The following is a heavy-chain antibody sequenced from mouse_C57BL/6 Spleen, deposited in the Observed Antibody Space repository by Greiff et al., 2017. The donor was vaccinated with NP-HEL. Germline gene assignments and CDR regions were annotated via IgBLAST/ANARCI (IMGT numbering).Heavy chain of an antibody. D-gene: IGHD4-1*01. J-gene: IGHJ4*01. Sequence: EVKLMESGGGLVKPGGSLKLSCAASGFTFSDYGMHWVRQAPEKGLEWVAYISSGSSTISYADTVKGRFTISRDNAKNTLFLQMTSLRSEDTAMYYCARPGWDGYYAMDYWGQGTSVTVSS. CDR2: ISSGSSTI. CDR3: ARPGWDGYYAMDY. V-gene: IGHV5-17*01. CDR1: GFTFSDYG.